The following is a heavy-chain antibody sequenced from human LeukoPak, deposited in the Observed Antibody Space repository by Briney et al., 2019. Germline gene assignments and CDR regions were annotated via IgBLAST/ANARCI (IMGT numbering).Heavy chain of an antibody. CDR3: AREMDTGIRYYFDY. Sequence: PGGSLRLSCAASGFTFNRYGMHWVRQAPGKGLEWVAVIWYDGSNKYYADSVKGRFTISRDNSKNTLYLQMNSLRAEDTAVYYCAREMDTGIRYYFDYWGQGTLVTVSS. J-gene: IGHJ4*02. CDR2: IWYDGSNK. V-gene: IGHV3-33*01. CDR1: GFTFNRYG. D-gene: IGHD5-18*01.